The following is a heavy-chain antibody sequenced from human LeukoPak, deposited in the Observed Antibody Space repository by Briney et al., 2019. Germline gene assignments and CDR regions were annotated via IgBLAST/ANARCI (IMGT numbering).Heavy chain of an antibody. Sequence: ASVKVSCKASGYTFTTYYVHWVRQAPGQGLEWMGIVNPSGGSTSYAQQFQGRVTMTGDTSTSTLYMELGSLTSDDTAVYYCARDLTYCGDDCYLAYFYGMDVWGQGTTVTVSS. V-gene: IGHV1-46*01. CDR2: VNPSGGST. J-gene: IGHJ6*02. CDR1: GYTFTTYY. CDR3: ARDLTYCGDDCYLAYFYGMDV. D-gene: IGHD2-21*02.